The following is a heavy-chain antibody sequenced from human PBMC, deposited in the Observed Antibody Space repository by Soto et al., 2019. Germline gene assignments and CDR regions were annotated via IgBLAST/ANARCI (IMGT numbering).Heavy chain of an antibody. CDR3: ARDPPLRVRYSSSLPNYYYCMDV. D-gene: IGHD6-6*01. CDR1: GYTFTSYG. J-gene: IGHJ6*02. V-gene: IGHV1-18*01. CDR2: ISAYNGNT. Sequence: QVQLVQSGAEVKKPGASVKVSCKASGYTFTSYGISWVRQAPGQGLEWMGWISAYNGNTNYAQKLQGRVTMTTHTSTSTDYMERRSLRSDGTAVYYCARDPPLRVRYSSSLPNYYYCMDVWGQGTTVTVSS.